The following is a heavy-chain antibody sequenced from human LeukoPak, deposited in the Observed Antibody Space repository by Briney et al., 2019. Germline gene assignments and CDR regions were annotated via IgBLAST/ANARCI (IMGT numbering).Heavy chain of an antibody. CDR3: ARLLSIGNYMDV. V-gene: IGHV1-8*03. J-gene: IGHJ6*03. CDR1: GYTFTSYD. Sequence: ASVKVSCKASGYTFTSYDINWVRQATGQGLEWMGWMNPNSGNTGYAQKFQGRVTITRNTSISTAYMELSSLKASDTAMYYCARLLSIGNYMDVWGKGTTVTVSS. CDR2: MNPNSGNT.